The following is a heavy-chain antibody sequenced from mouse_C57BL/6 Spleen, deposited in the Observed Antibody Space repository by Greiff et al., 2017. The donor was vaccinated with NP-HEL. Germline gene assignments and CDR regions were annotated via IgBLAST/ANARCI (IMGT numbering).Heavy chain of an antibody. CDR1: GFSLTSYA. V-gene: IGHV2-9-1*01. CDR3: ARREGSSPYDYAMDY. D-gene: IGHD1-1*01. Sequence: VQLVESGPGLVAPSQSLSITCTVSGFSLTSYAISWVRQPPGKGLEWLGVIWTGGGTNYNSALKSRLSISKDNSKSQVFLKMNSLQTDDTARYYCARREGSSPYDYAMDYWGQGTSVTVSS. CDR2: IWTGGGT. J-gene: IGHJ4*01.